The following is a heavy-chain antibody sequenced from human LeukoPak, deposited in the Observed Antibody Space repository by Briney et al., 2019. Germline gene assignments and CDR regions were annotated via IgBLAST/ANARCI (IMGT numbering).Heavy chain of an antibody. CDR1: VYTFTGYY. V-gene: IGHV1-2*02. J-gene: IGHJ6*02. D-gene: IGHD2-2*02. Sequence: GASVKVSCKASVYTFTGYYMHWVRQAPGQGLEWMGWINPNSGGTNYAQKFQGRVTMTRDTSISTAYMELSRLRSDDTAVYYCAREGYCSSTSCHTDYGMDVWGQGTTVTVSS. CDR2: INPNSGGT. CDR3: AREGYCSSTSCHTDYGMDV.